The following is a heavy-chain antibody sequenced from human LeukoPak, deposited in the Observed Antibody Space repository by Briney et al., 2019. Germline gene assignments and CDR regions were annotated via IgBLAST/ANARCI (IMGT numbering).Heavy chain of an antibody. CDR3: ASIVVVPPAIFDY. CDR1: GGSISSVNW. Sequence: SETLSLTCAVSGGSISSVNWWSWVRQPPGKGLEWIGDTHHSGVTNYNASLKSRVTISVDKSKNQLSLELSSVTAADTAVYYCASIVVVPPAIFDYWGQGTLVTVSS. D-gene: IGHD2-2*01. J-gene: IGHJ4*02. CDR2: THHSGVT. V-gene: IGHV4-4*02.